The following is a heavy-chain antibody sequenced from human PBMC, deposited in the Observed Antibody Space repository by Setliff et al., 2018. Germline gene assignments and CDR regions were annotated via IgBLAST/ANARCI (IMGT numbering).Heavy chain of an antibody. CDR2: MNPNSGNT. D-gene: IGHD2-8*01. V-gene: IGHV1-8*02. J-gene: IGHJ6*02. CDR3: ARGLGYCTNGVFYTGWYYYDGMDV. CDR1: GYTFTSYD. Sequence: ASVKVSCKASGYTFTSYDINWVRQATGQGLEWMGWMNPNSGNTGYAQKFQGRVTMTRNTSISTAYMELSSLRSEDTAVYYCARGLGYCTNGVFYTGWYYYDGMDVWGQGTTVTVSS.